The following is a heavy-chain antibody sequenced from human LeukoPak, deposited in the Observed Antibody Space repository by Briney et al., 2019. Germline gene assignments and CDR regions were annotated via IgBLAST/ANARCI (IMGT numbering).Heavy chain of an antibody. CDR2: IYHSGST. CDR3: ARRGYDFWSGFCFDY. CDR1: GGSISSGGYS. D-gene: IGHD3-3*01. Sequence: SETLSLTCAVSGGSISSGGYSWSWIRQPPGKGLEWIGYIYHSGSTYYNPSLKSRVTISVDRSKNQFSLKLSSVTAADTAVYYCARRGYDFWSGFCFDYWGQGTLVTVSS. V-gene: IGHV4-30-2*01. J-gene: IGHJ4*02.